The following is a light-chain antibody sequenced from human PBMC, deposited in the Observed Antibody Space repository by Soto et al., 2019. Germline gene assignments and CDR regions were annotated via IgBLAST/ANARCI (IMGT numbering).Light chain of an antibody. J-gene: IGKJ4*01. Sequence: DIQMTQSPSTLSASLGDRVTITCRASQNINGWLAWYRQKPGKAPELLIYSASTLETGVPSRLSGSGSGTEFSLTVSGLHTDDLATFYCQQYEPYPLIFGGGT. V-gene: IGKV1-5*03. CDR1: QNINGW. CDR2: SAS. CDR3: QQYEPYPLI.